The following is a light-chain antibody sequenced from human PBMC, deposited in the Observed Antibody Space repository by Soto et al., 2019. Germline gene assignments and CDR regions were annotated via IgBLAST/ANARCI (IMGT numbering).Light chain of an antibody. CDR1: QGIRND. J-gene: IGKJ4*01. V-gene: IGKV1-6*01. CDR3: LQDSNYPLT. Sequence: AIQMTQSPSSLSASVGDRVTITCRASQGIRNDLGWYQQKPGKAPKILIYAAFSLQSGVPSRFSGSGSGTDFTLTISSLQPEDCATYYCLQDSNYPLTFGGGTKVEIK. CDR2: AAF.